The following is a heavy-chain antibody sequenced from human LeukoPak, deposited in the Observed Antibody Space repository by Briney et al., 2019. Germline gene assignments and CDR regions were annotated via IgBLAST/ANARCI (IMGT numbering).Heavy chain of an antibody. CDR2: ISSSSSYI. Sequence: GGSLRLSCAASGFTFSSYSMNWVRQAPGKGLEWVSSISSSSSYIYYADSVKGRFTISRDNAKNSLYLQMNSLRAEDTAVYYCARVVSTAAAGHGTGGYWGQGTLVTVSS. J-gene: IGHJ4*02. D-gene: IGHD6-13*01. CDR3: ARVVSTAAAGHGTGGY. V-gene: IGHV3-21*01. CDR1: GFTFSSYS.